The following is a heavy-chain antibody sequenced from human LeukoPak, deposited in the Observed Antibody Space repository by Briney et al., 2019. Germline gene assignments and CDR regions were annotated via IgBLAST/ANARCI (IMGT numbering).Heavy chain of an antibody. J-gene: IGHJ3*02. D-gene: IGHD6-13*01. Sequence: GGSLRLYCAASGFTFISYGMHWVRQAPGRGLEGVAVISYDGSNKYYADSVKGRFTISRDNSKNTLYLQMDSLRAEDTAVYYCAKGGRGPAGAFDIWGQGTMVTVSS. V-gene: IGHV3-30*18. CDR2: ISYDGSNK. CDR3: AKGGRGPAGAFDI. CDR1: GFTFISYG.